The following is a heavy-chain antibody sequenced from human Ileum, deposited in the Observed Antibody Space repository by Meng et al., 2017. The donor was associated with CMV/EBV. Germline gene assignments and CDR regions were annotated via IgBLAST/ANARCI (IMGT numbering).Heavy chain of an antibody. CDR3: ARGRDFWWEMDY. V-gene: IGHV4-34*01. Sequence: QGCLPQWGDGSLKPSETLSLTCEFYRGYFSDFFWGWIAKPQGKGLGGIGESSHSGKTKYNPSLKSRVTISVDASKNQFSLNMRSVTAADTAVYYCARGRDFWWEMDYTGQGTLVTVSS. CDR2: SSHSGKT. D-gene: IGHD1-26*01. J-gene: IGHJ4*02. CDR1: RGYFSDFF.